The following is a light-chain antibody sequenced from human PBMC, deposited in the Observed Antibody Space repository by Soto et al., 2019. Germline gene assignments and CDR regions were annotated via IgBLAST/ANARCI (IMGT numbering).Light chain of an antibody. J-gene: IGLJ1*01. CDR3: SSHTNGGRNV. V-gene: IGLV2-14*03. Sequence: QSALTQPASVSGSPGQSITIPCTGTSSDVGSYNYVSWYQQYPGKAPKLVIYDVNSRPSGVSHRFSGSKSANTASLTISGLQAEDEADYYCSSHTNGGRNVFGTGTKLTVL. CDR2: DVN. CDR1: SSDVGSYNY.